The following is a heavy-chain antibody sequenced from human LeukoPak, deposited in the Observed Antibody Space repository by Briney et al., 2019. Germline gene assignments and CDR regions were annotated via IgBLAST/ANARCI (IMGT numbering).Heavy chain of an antibody. J-gene: IGHJ4*02. CDR2: IYYSGST. Sequence: PSETLSLTCTVSGGSISSYYWSWIRQPPGKGLEWIGYIYYSGSTNYNPSLKSRVTISLDTSKSQFSLRLSSVTAADTAVYYCARLYYYDSSGYWFYYFDHWGQGTLVTVSS. CDR3: ARLYYYDSSGYWFYYFDH. V-gene: IGHV4-59*01. CDR1: GGSISSYY. D-gene: IGHD3-22*01.